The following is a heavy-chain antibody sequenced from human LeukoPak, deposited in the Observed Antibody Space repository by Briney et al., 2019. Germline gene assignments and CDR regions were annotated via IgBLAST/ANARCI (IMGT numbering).Heavy chain of an antibody. D-gene: IGHD2-2*01. J-gene: IGHJ4*02. CDR3: AKDLGYCSSTSCYQGDLGFDY. CDR1: GFTFSSCG. Sequence: GGSLRLSCAASGFTFSSCGMHWVRQAPGKGLEWVAVISYDGSNKYYADSVKGRFTISRDNSKNTLYLQMNSLRAEDTAVYYCAKDLGYCSSTSCYQGDLGFDYWGQGTLVTVSS. V-gene: IGHV3-30*18. CDR2: ISYDGSNK.